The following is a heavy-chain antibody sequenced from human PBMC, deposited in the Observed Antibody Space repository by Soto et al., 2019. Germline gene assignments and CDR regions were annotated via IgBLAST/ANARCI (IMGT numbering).Heavy chain of an antibody. V-gene: IGHV6-1*01. CDR3: ARGIYDTTVGTAFDI. J-gene: IGHJ3*02. CDR2: TYYRSKWYS. CDR1: GDSVSSNSVV. D-gene: IGHD3-22*01. Sequence: SQTLSLTCAISGDSVSSNSVVWNWIRQSPSSGLEWLGRTYYRSKWYSEYVVFVKSRITINPDTSKNQFSLQLNSVTPEDTAVYYCARGIYDTTVGTAFDIWGQGTKVTVSS.